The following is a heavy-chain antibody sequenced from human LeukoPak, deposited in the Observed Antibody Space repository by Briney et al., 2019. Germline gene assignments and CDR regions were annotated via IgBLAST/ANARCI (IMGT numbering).Heavy chain of an antibody. Sequence: SETLSLTCNVSGGSIRGYYWSWIRQLPGKGVEWIGYIFYSGSTNYNPSLKSRVTLSVDTSKNQFSLKLSSVTAADTAVYFCARHYTYNYFDPWGQGTLVTVSS. J-gene: IGHJ5*02. CDR3: ARHYTYNYFDP. V-gene: IGHV4-59*08. CDR2: IFYSGST. D-gene: IGHD3-16*01. CDR1: GGSIRGYY.